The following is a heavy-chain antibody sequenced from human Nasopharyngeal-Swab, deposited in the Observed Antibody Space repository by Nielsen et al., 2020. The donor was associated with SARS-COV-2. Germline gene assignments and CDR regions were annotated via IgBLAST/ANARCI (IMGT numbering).Heavy chain of an antibody. J-gene: IGHJ6*02. V-gene: IGHV4-39*01. Sequence: SETLSLTCTVSGGSISSSSYYWGWIRQPPGKGLEWIGSIYYSGSTYYNPSLKSRVTISVDTSKNQFSLKLSSVTAADTAVYYCASPSMVQGVIEVGDYYGMDVWGQGTTVTVSS. CDR1: GGSISSSSYY. CDR3: ASPSMVQGVIEVGDYYGMDV. D-gene: IGHD3-10*01. CDR2: IYYSGST.